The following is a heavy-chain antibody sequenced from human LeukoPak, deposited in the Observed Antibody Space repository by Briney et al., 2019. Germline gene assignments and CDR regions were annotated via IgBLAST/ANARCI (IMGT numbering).Heavy chain of an antibody. CDR3: ARDGDGGNSDY. CDR1: GGSFNTYA. J-gene: IGHJ4*02. CDR2: IIPILGIT. D-gene: IGHD4-23*01. Sequence: SVKVSCKASGGSFNTYAISWVRQAPGQGLEWMGRIIPILGITNYAQKFQGRVTITADKSTSTAYMELSSLRSEDTAVYYCARDGDGGNSDYWGQGTLVTVSS. V-gene: IGHV1-69*04.